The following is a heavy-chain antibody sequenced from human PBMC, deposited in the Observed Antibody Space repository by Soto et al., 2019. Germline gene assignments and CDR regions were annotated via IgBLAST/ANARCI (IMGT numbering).Heavy chain of an antibody. Sequence: QVQLVQSGAEVKKPGASVKVSCKASGDIITSYGISWVRQAPGQGLEWMGWISAYNGNTNYAQKFQGRVTMTTDTSTSTAYMELRSLRSDDTAVYYCARDQEGITMIVGGIWGQGTLVTVSS. CDR2: ISAYNGNT. D-gene: IGHD3-22*01. CDR3: ARDQEGITMIVGGI. V-gene: IGHV1-18*01. J-gene: IGHJ4*02. CDR1: GDIITSYG.